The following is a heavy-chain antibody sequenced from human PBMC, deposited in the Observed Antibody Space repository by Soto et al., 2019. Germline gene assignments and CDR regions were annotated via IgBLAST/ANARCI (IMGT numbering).Heavy chain of an antibody. CDR3: ARGTRKGVLRFLEWCY. D-gene: IGHD3-3*01. V-gene: IGHV3-7*04. CDR2: IKQDGSEK. J-gene: IGHJ4*02. Sequence: GGSLRLSCAASGFTFSSYWMSWVRQAPGKGLEWVANIKQDGSEKYYVDSVKGRFTISRDNAKNSLYLQMNSLRAEDAAVYYCARGTRKGVLRFLEWCYWGQGTLVTVSS. CDR1: GFTFSSYW.